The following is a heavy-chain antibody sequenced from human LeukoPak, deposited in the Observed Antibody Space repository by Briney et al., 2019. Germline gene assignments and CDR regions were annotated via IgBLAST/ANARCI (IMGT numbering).Heavy chain of an antibody. V-gene: IGHV4-38-2*01. CDR1: GYSFSSGYY. CDR2: IYHSGST. CDR3: ASPQAARSGWFDP. D-gene: IGHD6-6*01. Sequence: SETLSLTCAVSGYSFSSGYYWGWIRQPPGKGLEWIASIYHSGSTYYNPSLKSRVTISVDTSKNQFSLKMSSVTAADTAVYYCASPQAARSGWFDPWGQGTLVTVSS. J-gene: IGHJ5*02.